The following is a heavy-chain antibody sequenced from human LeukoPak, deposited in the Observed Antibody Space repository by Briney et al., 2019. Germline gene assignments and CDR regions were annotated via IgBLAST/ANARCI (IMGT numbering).Heavy chain of an antibody. CDR1: GFIFRNYA. V-gene: IGHV3-23*01. CDR3: AKWGDYDILTGYYDSDY. CDR2: IGGRDGYT. D-gene: IGHD3-9*01. Sequence: TGASLTLPCAASGFIFRNYAMSWVRQAPGKGLEWVSAIGGRDGYTYYADSVKGLFTVSRDDPKNTLYLQMNPLRVEDTVVYYCAKWGDYDILTGYYDSDYWGHGTLVTVSS. J-gene: IGHJ4*01.